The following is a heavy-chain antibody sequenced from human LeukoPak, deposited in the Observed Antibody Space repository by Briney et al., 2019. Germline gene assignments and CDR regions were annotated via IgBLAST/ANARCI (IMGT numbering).Heavy chain of an antibody. D-gene: IGHD5-18*01. Sequence: SVKVSCKASGGTFSSYAISWVRQAPGQGLEWMGGIIPIFGTANYAQKFQGGVTITTDESTSTAYMELSSLSSEETAWYYCARDRRQLWFEFDYWGHGTLVTVSS. CDR3: ARDRRQLWFEFDY. CDR2: IIPIFGTA. V-gene: IGHV1-69*05. CDR1: GGTFSSYA. J-gene: IGHJ4*01.